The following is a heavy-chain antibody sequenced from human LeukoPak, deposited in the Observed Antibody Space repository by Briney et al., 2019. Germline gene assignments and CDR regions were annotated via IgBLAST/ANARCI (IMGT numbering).Heavy chain of an antibody. CDR2: VYYSGST. CDR3: WGIVTTIKLDF. D-gene: IGHD5-12*01. J-gene: IGHJ4*02. Sequence: SETLSLTCVVSGGSINNNKWWRWVRQPPGQGLEWIGDVYYSGSTNYNPSLKSRVTISVDTSKNQFSLKLSSVTAADTAVYYCWGIVTTIKLDFWGQGTLVTVSS. V-gene: IGHV4/OR15-8*01. CDR1: GGSINNNKW.